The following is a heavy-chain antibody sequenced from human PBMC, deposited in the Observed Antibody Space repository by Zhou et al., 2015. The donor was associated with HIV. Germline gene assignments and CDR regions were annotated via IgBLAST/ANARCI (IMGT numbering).Heavy chain of an antibody. V-gene: IGHV1-69*01. Sequence: QVQLVQSGAEVKKPGSSVKVSCKASGGTFSSYAISWVRQAPGQGLEWMGGIIPIFGTANYAQKFQGRVTITADESTSTAYMELSSLRSEDTAVYYCARQVRITIFGVVINSRNYYYYYMDVWGKGTTVTVSS. D-gene: IGHD3-3*01. CDR2: IIPIFGTA. CDR1: GGTFSSYA. CDR3: ARQVRITIFGVVINSRNYYYYYMDV. J-gene: IGHJ6*03.